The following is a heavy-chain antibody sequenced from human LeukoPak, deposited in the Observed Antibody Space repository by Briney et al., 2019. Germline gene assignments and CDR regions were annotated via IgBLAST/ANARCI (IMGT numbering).Heavy chain of an antibody. CDR3: ARGIYNTYLDY. J-gene: IGHJ4*02. V-gene: IGHV1-69*05. CDR1: GGTFSSYA. Sequence: GASVKVSCKASGGTFSSYAISWVRQAPGQGLEWMGGIIPIFGTASYAQKFQGRVTMTRDTSTSTVYMELSSLRSEDTAVYYCARGIYNTYLDYWGQGTLVTVSS. D-gene: IGHD1-1*01. CDR2: IIPIFGTA.